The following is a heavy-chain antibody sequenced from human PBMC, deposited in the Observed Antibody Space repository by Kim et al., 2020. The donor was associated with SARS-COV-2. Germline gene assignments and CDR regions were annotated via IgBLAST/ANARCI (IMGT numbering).Heavy chain of an antibody. CDR3: ARPSRTSCPCYYMDV. V-gene: IGHV3-74*01. D-gene: IGHD2-2*01. Sequence: RGSLRLSCADSGFTFSTYWMYWVRQAPGKGLVWVSRINSDGSRTNYADSVKGRFTISRDNAKNTLYLQMNSLRAEDTAVYYCARPSRTSCPCYYMDVWGKGTTVTVSS. CDR2: INSDGSRT. CDR1: GFTFSTYW. J-gene: IGHJ6*03.